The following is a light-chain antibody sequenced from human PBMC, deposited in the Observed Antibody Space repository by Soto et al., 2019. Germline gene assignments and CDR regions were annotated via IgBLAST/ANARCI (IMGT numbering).Light chain of an antibody. J-gene: IGKJ5*01. V-gene: IGKV3-20*01. Sequence: EIVLTQSPGALSLSPGERATLSCWASESVGDYLAWYQQKPGQAPRLLIYGATKRTSGTPDRFSGTGSATAFTLAISRLEPGDFAVYYCQQYVTSPAITFGHGTRLEIK. CDR3: QQYVTSPAIT. CDR2: GAT. CDR1: ESVGDY.